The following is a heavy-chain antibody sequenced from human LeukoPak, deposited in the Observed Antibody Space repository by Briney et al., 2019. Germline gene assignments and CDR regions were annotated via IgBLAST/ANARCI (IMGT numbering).Heavy chain of an antibody. Sequence: GGSLRLSCAASGFTFSSYGMHWVRQAPGKGLEWVAVISYDGSNKYYADSVKGRFTISRDNSKNTLYLQMNSLRAEDTAVYYCAAFGIAVAGFDYWGQGTLVTVSS. CDR2: ISYDGSNK. J-gene: IGHJ4*02. CDR3: AAFGIAVAGFDY. CDR1: GFTFSSYG. D-gene: IGHD6-19*01. V-gene: IGHV3-30*03.